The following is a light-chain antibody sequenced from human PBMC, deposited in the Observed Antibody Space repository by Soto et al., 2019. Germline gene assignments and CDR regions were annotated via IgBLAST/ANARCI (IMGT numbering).Light chain of an antibody. Sequence: QSALTQPASVSGSPGQSSTISCTGTSSDVGGYNYVSWYQQNPGKAPKLMIYVVSNRPSGVSNRFSGTKSGNTASLTISGLQAEDEVDYYCSSYTSSTTLVVFGTGTKLTVL. CDR1: SSDVGGYNY. CDR3: SSYTSSTTLVV. V-gene: IGLV2-14*01. J-gene: IGLJ1*01. CDR2: VVS.